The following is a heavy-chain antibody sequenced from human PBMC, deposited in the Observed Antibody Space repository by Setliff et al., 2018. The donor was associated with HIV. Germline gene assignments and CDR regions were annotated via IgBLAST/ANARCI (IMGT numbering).Heavy chain of an antibody. CDR1: GFTFDDYT. Sequence: GGSLRLSCAASGFTFDDYTMHWVRQAPGKGLEWVSLISWDGDMTYYADSVKGRFTISRDNAKNSLYLEMNSLTVEDTALYYCARDWPSSTAAGDCWGQGTLVTVSS. CDR2: ISWDGDMT. D-gene: IGHD6-6*01. V-gene: IGHV3-43*01. CDR3: ARDWPSSTAAGDC. J-gene: IGHJ4*02.